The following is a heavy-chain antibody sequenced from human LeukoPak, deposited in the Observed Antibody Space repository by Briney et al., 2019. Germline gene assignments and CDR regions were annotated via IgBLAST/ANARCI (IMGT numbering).Heavy chain of an antibody. CDR3: ARAPMVRGGPFDY. CDR1: GGSISSGGYS. V-gene: IGHV4-30-2*01. D-gene: IGHD3-10*01. J-gene: IGHJ4*02. CDR2: IYHSGST. Sequence: PSQTLSLTCAVSGGSISSGGYSWSWIRQPPGKGLEWNGYIYHSGSTYYNPSLKSRVTISVDRSKNQFSLKLSSVTAADTAVYYCARAPMVRGGPFDYWGQGTLVTVSS.